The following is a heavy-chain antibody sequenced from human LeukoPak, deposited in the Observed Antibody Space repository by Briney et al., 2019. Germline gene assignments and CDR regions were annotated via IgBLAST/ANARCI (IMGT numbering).Heavy chain of an antibody. CDR2: ISYDGSNK. Sequence: GGSLRLSCAASGFTFSSYGMHWVRRAPGKGLEWVAVISYDGSNKYYADSVKGRFTISRDNSKNTLYLQMNSLRAEDTAVYYCAKAHQRDALDYWGQGTLVTVSS. CDR3: AKAHQRDALDY. J-gene: IGHJ4*02. V-gene: IGHV3-30*18. CDR1: GFTFSSYG. D-gene: IGHD5-24*01.